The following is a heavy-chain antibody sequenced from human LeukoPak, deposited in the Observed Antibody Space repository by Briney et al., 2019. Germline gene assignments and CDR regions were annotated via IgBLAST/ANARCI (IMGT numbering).Heavy chain of an antibody. V-gene: IGHV3-23*01. CDR2: ISGSGGST. J-gene: IGHJ4*02. CDR1: GFTFSSYA. Sequence: PGGSLRLSCAASGFTFSSYAMSWVRQAPGKGLEWVSAISGSGGSTYYADSVKGRFTISRDNSKNTLYLQMNSLRAEDTSVYYCAKGLSLYSDSSGYLFDYWGQGTLVTVSS. D-gene: IGHD3-22*01. CDR3: AKGLSLYSDSSGYLFDY.